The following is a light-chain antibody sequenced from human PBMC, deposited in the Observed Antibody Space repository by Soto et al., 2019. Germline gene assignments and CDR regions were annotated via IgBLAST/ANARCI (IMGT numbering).Light chain of an antibody. CDR2: DAS. CDR1: QSVGRY. V-gene: IGKV3-15*01. J-gene: IGKJ5*01. CDR3: QQYNDWPSIT. Sequence: EIVMTQSPATLSVSPGERATLSCRASQSVGRYLAWYQQKPGQALRLLIYDASTRATGVPARFSGSGSGTELTLTIRSLQSEDFAVYYCQQYNDWPSITFGQGTRLEIK.